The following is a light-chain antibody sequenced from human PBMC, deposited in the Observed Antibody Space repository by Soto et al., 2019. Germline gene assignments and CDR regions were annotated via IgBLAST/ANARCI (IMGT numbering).Light chain of an antibody. Sequence: QLTQSPSSLSASIGDSVTITCRASQNIKTYLNWYQQKPGKAPNLLIYAASSLHSGVPSRFSGSGSGTDFTLTISSLQPEDFATYYCQQSFSSPPWTFGQGTKVEIK. CDR3: QQSFSSPPWT. V-gene: IGKV1-39*01. J-gene: IGKJ1*01. CDR1: QNIKTY. CDR2: AAS.